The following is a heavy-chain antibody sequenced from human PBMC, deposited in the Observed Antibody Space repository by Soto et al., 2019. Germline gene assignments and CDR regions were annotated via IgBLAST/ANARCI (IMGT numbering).Heavy chain of an antibody. J-gene: IGHJ4*02. Sequence: EVQLVESGGGLVQPGGSLRLSCAASGFTFSNYWMHWVRQVPGKGLVWVSHINKDGSSTAYADSVKGRFTISRDNAKNTVYVQMNSLRAEDTAVYYCVRPRGDGYKNFEYWGQGILVTVSS. V-gene: IGHV3-74*01. CDR2: INKDGSST. CDR1: GFTFSNYW. CDR3: VRPRGDGYKNFEY. D-gene: IGHD2-21*01.